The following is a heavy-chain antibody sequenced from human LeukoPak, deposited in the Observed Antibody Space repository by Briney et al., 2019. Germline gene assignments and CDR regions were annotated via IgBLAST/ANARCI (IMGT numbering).Heavy chain of an antibody. CDR1: GFTFSSYT. D-gene: IGHD1-26*01. Sequence: GGSLRLSCAASGFTFSSYTIHWVRQAPGKGLEWVAVIPYDGSNKYYADSVKGRFTISRDNSKNTVYLQMNSLRVEDTAVYYCARETGYSGSYPFEYWGQGTLVTVSP. J-gene: IGHJ4*02. CDR2: IPYDGSNK. V-gene: IGHV3-30-3*01. CDR3: ARETGYSGSYPFEY.